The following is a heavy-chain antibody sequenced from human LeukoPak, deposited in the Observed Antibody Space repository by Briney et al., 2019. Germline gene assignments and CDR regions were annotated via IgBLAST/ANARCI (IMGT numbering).Heavy chain of an antibody. CDR2: ISSGGHNI. CDR3: ARHGDGFYYGMDV. Sequence: PGGSLRLSCAASEFTFSRYSMNWSRQAPGVGLEWVSSISSGGHNIYYADLVKGRFTISRDNAKNSLYLQMNSLRVEDTAVNYCARHGDGFYYGMDVWGQGTTVTVSS. CDR1: EFTFSRYS. J-gene: IGHJ6*02. D-gene: IGHD4-17*01. V-gene: IGHV3-21*01.